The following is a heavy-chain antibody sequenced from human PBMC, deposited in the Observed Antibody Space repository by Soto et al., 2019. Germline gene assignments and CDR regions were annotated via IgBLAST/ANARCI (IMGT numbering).Heavy chain of an antibody. CDR2: ISYDGSNK. Sequence: QVQLVESGGGVVQPGRSLRLSCAASGFTFSSYGMHWVRQAPGKGLEWVAVISYDGSNKYYADSGKGRFTISRDNSKNTLYLQRNSLRAEDTAVYYCAKDGGSMIVVVTHSDWGQGTLVTVSS. CDR3: AKDGGSMIVVVTHSD. CDR1: GFTFSSYG. J-gene: IGHJ4*02. V-gene: IGHV3-30*18. D-gene: IGHD3-22*01.